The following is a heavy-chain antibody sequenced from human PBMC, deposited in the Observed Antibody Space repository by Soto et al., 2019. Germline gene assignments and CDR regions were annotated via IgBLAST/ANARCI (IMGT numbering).Heavy chain of an antibody. J-gene: IGHJ6*02. CDR1: GGSISSGGYY. CDR2: IYYSGST. Sequence: QVQLQESGPGLVKPSQTLSLTCTVSGGSISSGGYYWSWIRQHPGKGLEWIGYIYYSGSTYYNPSLKSRVTISVDTSKNQFSLKLSSVTAADTAVYYCARIIAAANDYYYYGMDVWGQGTTVTVSS. CDR3: ARIIAAANDYYYYGMDV. D-gene: IGHD6-13*01. V-gene: IGHV4-31*03.